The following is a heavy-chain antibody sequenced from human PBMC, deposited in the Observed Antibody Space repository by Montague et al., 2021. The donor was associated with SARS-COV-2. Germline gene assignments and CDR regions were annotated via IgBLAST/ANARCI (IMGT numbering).Heavy chain of an antibody. CDR1: GGSTSSSSFY. CDR3: ARFPTSYYYDSKAAPATPDAFDI. CDR2: IYYSGST. D-gene: IGHD3-22*01. J-gene: IGHJ3*02. V-gene: IGHV4-39*01. Sequence: SETLSLTCTVSGGSTSSSSFYWGWIRQPPGKGLEWIGSIYYSGSTYYNPSLKIRVTISVDTSKNQFSLKLGSVTAADTAVYYCARFPTSYYYDSKAAPATPDAFDIWGQGTMVTVSS.